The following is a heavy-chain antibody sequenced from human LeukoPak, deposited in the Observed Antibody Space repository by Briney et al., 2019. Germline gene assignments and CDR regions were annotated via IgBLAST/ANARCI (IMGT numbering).Heavy chain of an antibody. D-gene: IGHD3-10*01. CDR1: GGSISSYY. CDR2: IYYSGST. J-gene: IGHJ4*02. CDR3: AREVPIVWGLRWDY. V-gene: IGHV4-59*01. Sequence: SETLSLTCTVSGGSISSYYWSWIRQPPGKGLEWIGYIYYSGSTNYNPSLKSRVTISVDTSKNQFSLKLRSVTAADTAVYYCAREVPIVWGLRWDYWGQGTLVTVSS.